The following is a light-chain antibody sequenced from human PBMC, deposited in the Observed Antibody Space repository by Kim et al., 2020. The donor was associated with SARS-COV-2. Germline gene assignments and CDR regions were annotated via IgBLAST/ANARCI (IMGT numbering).Light chain of an antibody. Sequence: ENVLTQSPGTLSLSPGERATLPCRASQSVPSNYLAWYQQKPGQAPRLLIYRASTRATGIPDRFSGSGSGTDFTLTISRLEPEDFAVYYCQQYGSSPETFGQGTKVDIK. CDR3: QQYGSSPET. J-gene: IGKJ1*01. CDR1: QSVPSNY. V-gene: IGKV3-20*01. CDR2: RAS.